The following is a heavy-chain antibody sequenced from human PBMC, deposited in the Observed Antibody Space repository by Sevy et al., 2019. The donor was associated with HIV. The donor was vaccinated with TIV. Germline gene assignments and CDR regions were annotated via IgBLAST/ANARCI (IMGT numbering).Heavy chain of an antibody. CDR3: AKDGGDRYYYYMDV. CDR2: IQYDGSNK. Sequence: GGSLRLSCAASGFTFSSYGMHWVRQAPGKGLEWVAFIQYDGSNKYYADSVKGRFTISRDNSKNTLYLQMNSLRAEDTAVYYCAKDGGDRYYYYMDVWGKGTTVTVSS. CDR1: GFTFSSYG. D-gene: IGHD2-21*01. V-gene: IGHV3-30*02. J-gene: IGHJ6*03.